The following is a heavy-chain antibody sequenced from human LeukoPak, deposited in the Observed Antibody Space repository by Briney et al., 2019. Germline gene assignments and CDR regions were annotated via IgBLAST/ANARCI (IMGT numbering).Heavy chain of an antibody. V-gene: IGHV3-74*01. CDR3: ARFYFPEEHDRAWYEAH. J-gene: IGHJ4*02. CDR2: IRGDGRAT. D-gene: IGHD6-19*01. Sequence: GGSLRLSFAASGFIFTDYWMHWVRQAPGKELVWVARIRGDGRATTYADSVKGRFTISRDNAMNTVFLQMKSLRAEDTGIYYCARFYFPEEHDRAWYEAHWGQGIRVTVS. CDR1: GFIFTDYW.